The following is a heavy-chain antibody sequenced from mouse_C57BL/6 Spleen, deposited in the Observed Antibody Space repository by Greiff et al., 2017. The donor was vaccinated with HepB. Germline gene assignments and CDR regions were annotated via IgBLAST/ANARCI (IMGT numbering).Heavy chain of an antibody. CDR1: GYTFTSYW. D-gene: IGHD3-2*02. Sequence: QVQLQQPGTELVKPGASVKLSCKASGYTFTSYWMHWVKQRPGQGLEWIGNINPSNGGTNYNEKFKSKATLTVDTSSSTAYMQLSSLTSEDSAVYDCARWAPDSSGYGYAMDYWGQGTSVTVSS. J-gene: IGHJ4*01. V-gene: IGHV1-53*01. CDR3: ARWAPDSSGYGYAMDY. CDR2: INPSNGGT.